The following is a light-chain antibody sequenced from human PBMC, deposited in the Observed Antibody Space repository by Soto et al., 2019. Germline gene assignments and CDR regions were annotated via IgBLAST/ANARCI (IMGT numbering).Light chain of an antibody. V-gene: IGKV3-15*01. J-gene: IGKJ1*01. CDR3: QQYNNWPPWT. CDR1: QSVSSN. Sequence: EIVMTQSPATLSVSPGERATLSCRASQSVSSNLAWYQQKPGQAPRLLIYGASTWATGIPARFSGSVSGTEFTLTISSLQSEDFAVYYCQQYNNWPPWTFGQGTKVEIK. CDR2: GAS.